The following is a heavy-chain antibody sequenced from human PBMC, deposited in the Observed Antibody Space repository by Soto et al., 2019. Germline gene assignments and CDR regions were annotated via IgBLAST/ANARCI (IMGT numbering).Heavy chain of an antibody. Sequence: QVQLVQSGAEVKKPGASVKVSCKACGYTFTTYGISWVRQAPGQGLEWMGWINPYNGNTNYAQKLQGRVTMTTDTSTSTAYMELRSLRSDDRAVYYCARDPVGGNWFDPWGQGTLVTVSS. CDR2: INPYNGNT. D-gene: IGHD1-26*01. CDR1: GYTFTTYG. J-gene: IGHJ5*02. CDR3: ARDPVGGNWFDP. V-gene: IGHV1-18*01.